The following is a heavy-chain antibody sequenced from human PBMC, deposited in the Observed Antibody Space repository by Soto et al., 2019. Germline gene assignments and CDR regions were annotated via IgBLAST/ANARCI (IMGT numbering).Heavy chain of an antibody. Sequence: ASVKVSCKASGYTFTSYGISWVRQAPGQGLERMGWISAYNGNTNYAQKLQGRVTMTTDTSTSTAYMELRSLRSDDTAVYYCAREGPYYDILTGYLTIYYFDYWGQGTLVTVSS. CDR2: ISAYNGNT. CDR3: AREGPYYDILTGYLTIYYFDY. CDR1: GYTFTSYG. J-gene: IGHJ4*02. D-gene: IGHD3-9*01. V-gene: IGHV1-18*04.